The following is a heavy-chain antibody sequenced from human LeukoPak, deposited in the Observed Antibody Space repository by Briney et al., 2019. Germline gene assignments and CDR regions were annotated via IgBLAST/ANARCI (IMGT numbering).Heavy chain of an antibody. Sequence: PSETLSLTCAVYGGSVSGYYWSWIRQPPEKGLEWIGEISHRGRTHYTPSLQSRVTMSVDTSKNQFALNLNSGTGAEKAVDLCATGPVRFLESFDDWGEGILVTVSS. CDR2: ISHRGRT. CDR1: GGSVSGYY. V-gene: IGHV4-34*01. CDR3: ATGPVRFLESFDD. J-gene: IGHJ4*02. D-gene: IGHD3-3*01.